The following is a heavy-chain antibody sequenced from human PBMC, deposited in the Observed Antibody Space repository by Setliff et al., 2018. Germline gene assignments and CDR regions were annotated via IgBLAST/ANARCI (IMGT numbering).Heavy chain of an antibody. CDR2: IYYSGST. Sequence: KPSETLSLTCTVSGGSISSYYWSWIRQPPGKRLEWIGYIYYSGSTNYNPFLESRVTISVDTSKNQFSLRLNSATAADTAVYYCARLRGAFDYWGQGTLVTVSS. D-gene: IGHD3-16*01. CDR1: GGSISSYY. J-gene: IGHJ4*02. CDR3: ARLRGAFDY. V-gene: IGHV4-59*01.